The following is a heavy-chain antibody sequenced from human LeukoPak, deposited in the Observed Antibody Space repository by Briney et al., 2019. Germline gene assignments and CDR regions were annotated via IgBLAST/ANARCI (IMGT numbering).Heavy chain of an antibody. J-gene: IGHJ4*02. CDR3: ARVGSSSGWYRDY. V-gene: IGHV4-59*12. CDR2: IYYSGST. Sequence: PSETLSLTCTVSGGSISSYYWSWIRQPPGKGLEWIGYIYYSGSTNYNPSLKSRVTISVDTSKNQFSLKLSSVTAADTAVYYCARVGSSSGWYRDYWGQGTLVTVSS. CDR1: GGSISSYY. D-gene: IGHD6-19*01.